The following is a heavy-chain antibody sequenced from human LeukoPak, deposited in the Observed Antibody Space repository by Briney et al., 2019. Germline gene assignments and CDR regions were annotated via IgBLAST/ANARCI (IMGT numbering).Heavy chain of an antibody. CDR2: IYYNGST. Sequence: PSETLSLTCTVSGGSVSSGSYYWSWIRQPPGKGLDWIGYIYYNGSTYYNPSLKSRVTMSVDTSKNQFSLKLSSVTAADTAVYYCARAWGPYCSAARCYTTPGYYGMDVWGQGTTVTVSS. V-gene: IGHV4-31*03. D-gene: IGHD2-2*02. J-gene: IGHJ6*02. CDR3: ARAWGPYCSAARCYTTPGYYGMDV. CDR1: GGSVSSGSYY.